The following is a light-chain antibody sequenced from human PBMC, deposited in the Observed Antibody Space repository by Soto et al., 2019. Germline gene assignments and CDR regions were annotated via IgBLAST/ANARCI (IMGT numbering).Light chain of an antibody. CDR1: QSVSSSY. CDR2: GAS. J-gene: IGKJ1*01. V-gene: IGKV3-20*01. Sequence: EIVLTQSPGTLSLSPGERATLSCRASQSVSSSYLAWYQQKPGQAPRLLIYGASSRATGIPDRFSGSGSGTDFTLTISRREPEDFAVYYCQQYGSSPWTFCQGTKVEIK. CDR3: QQYGSSPWT.